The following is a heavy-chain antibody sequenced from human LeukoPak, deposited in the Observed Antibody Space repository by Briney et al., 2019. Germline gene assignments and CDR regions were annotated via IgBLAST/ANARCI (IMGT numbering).Heavy chain of an antibody. V-gene: IGHV3-30-3*01. CDR2: ISYDGSNK. CDR1: GFTFSSYA. Sequence: GGSLRLSRAASGFTFSSYAMHWVRQAPGKGLEWVAVISYDGSNKYYADSVKGRFTISRDNSKNTLYLQMNSLRAEDTAVYYCARSQSGYSSGCLDYWGQGTLVTVSS. J-gene: IGHJ4*02. D-gene: IGHD6-19*01. CDR3: ARSQSGYSSGCLDY.